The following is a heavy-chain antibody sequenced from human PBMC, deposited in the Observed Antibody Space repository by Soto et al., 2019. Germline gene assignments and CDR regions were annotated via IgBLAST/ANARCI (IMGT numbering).Heavy chain of an antibody. Sequence: SETLSLTCTVSGGSISSYYWSWIRQPPGKGLEWIGYISYSGSTDYSPSLKSRVTISFDASKNQISLQVRSATAADAAVYYCARDLKEYCSDGKCNWFDPWGQGTLVTVSS. D-gene: IGHD2-15*01. CDR3: ARDLKEYCSDGKCNWFDP. V-gene: IGHV4-59*01. CDR2: ISYSGST. CDR1: GGSISSYY. J-gene: IGHJ5*02.